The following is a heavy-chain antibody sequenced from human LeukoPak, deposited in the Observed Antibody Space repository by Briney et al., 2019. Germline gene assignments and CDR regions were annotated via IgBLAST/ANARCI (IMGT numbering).Heavy chain of an antibody. V-gene: IGHV3-21*01. J-gene: IGHJ4*02. CDR1: GFTFSIYN. D-gene: IGHD2-21*02. CDR2: ISSSSSSI. CDR3: ARENCGGDCYVDY. Sequence: PGGSLRLSCAASGFTFSIYNMNWVRQAPGKGLEWVSSISSSSSSIYYADSVKGRFTISRDNAKNSLYLQMNSLRAEDTAVYYCARENCGGDCYVDYWGQGALVTVSS.